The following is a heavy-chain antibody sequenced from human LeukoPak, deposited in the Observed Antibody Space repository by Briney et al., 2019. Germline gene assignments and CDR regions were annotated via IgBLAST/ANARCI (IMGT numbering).Heavy chain of an antibody. D-gene: IGHD3-10*01. Sequence: ASVKVSCKASGGTFSSYAISWVRQAPGQGLEWMGGIIPIFGTANYAQKFQGRVTITADESTSTAYMELSSLRSEDTAVYYCAREMVRGVSHYHYYYGMDVWGQGTTVTVSS. J-gene: IGHJ6*02. V-gene: IGHV1-69*13. CDR3: AREMVRGVSHYHYYYGMDV. CDR1: GGTFSSYA. CDR2: IIPIFGTA.